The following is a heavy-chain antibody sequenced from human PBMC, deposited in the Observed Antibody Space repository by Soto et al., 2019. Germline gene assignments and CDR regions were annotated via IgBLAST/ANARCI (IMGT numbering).Heavy chain of an antibody. CDR3: AKDGRRWDLPADY. J-gene: IGHJ4*02. Sequence: EVQLLESGGGLVQPGGSLRLSCAASGFTFSSYAMSWVRQAPGKGLEWVSAISGGGGSTYYADSVKGRFTISRDNSKNTLYLPMNSLRAEDTAVYYCAKDGRRWDLPADYWGQGALVTVSS. D-gene: IGHD1-26*01. CDR2: ISGGGGST. CDR1: GFTFSSYA. V-gene: IGHV3-23*01.